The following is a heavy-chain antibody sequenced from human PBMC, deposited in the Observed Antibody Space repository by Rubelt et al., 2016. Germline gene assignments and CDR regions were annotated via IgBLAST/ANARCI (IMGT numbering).Heavy chain of an antibody. J-gene: IGHJ4*02. CDR2: ISAYNGNT. CDR3: AREAYSGRYPLIDY. Sequence: QVQLVQSGAEVKKPGASVKVSCKASGYTFTTYGINWVRQAPGQGLEWMGWISAYNGNTNHAQKLKGRVTMTTDPSTSTAYMELRSLRSDDTAVYYCAREAYSGRYPLIDYWGQGTLVTVSS. V-gene: IGHV1-18*01. D-gene: IGHD1-26*01. CDR1: GYTFTTYG.